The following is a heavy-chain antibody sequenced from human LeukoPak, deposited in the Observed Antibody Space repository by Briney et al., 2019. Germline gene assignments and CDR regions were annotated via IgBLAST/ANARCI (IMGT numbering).Heavy chain of an antibody. D-gene: IGHD3-9*01. CDR1: GGTFSSYA. Sequence: SVKVSCKASGGTFSSYAISWVRQAPGQGLEWMGGIIPIFGTANYAQKFQGRVTITTDESTSTAYMELSSLRSEDTAVYYCAREEDYDILTGIPRNDYWGQGTLVTVSS. J-gene: IGHJ4*02. V-gene: IGHV1-69*05. CDR2: IIPIFGTA. CDR3: AREEDYDILTGIPRNDY.